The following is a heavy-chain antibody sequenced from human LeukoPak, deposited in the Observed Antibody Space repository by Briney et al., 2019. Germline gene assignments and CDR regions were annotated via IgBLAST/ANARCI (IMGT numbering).Heavy chain of an antibody. CDR1: GFTFSNYA. V-gene: IGHV3-23*01. J-gene: IGHJ5*02. CDR3: ATDDKKTTSEYNWFDP. D-gene: IGHD1-1*01. Sequence: GGSLRLSCVASGFTFSNYAMSWVRQAPGKGLEWVSGISGSGGSRYYADSVKGRFTISRDNPKNTLYPQMNSLRAEDTAVYYCATDDKKTTSEYNWFDPWGQGTLVTVSS. CDR2: ISGSGGSR.